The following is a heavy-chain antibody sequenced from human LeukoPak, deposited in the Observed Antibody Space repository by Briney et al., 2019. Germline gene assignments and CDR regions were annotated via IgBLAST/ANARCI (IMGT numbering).Heavy chain of an antibody. CDR2: INPNSGGT. Sequence: GASVKVSCKVSGYTLTELSMHWVRQAPGQGLEWMGWINPNSGGTNYAQKFQGRVTMTRDTSISTAYMELSRLRSDDTAVYYCARDSSIAARPYAFDIWGQGTMVTVSS. V-gene: IGHV1-2*02. D-gene: IGHD6-6*01. CDR1: GYTLTELS. J-gene: IGHJ3*02. CDR3: ARDSSIAARPYAFDI.